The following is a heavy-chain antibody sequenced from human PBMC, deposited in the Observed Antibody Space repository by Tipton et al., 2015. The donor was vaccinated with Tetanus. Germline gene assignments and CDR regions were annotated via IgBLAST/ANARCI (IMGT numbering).Heavy chain of an antibody. J-gene: IGHJ5*02. CDR3: ARATRDYHILTGYRRTFDP. D-gene: IGHD3-9*01. V-gene: IGHV4-59*12. Sequence: TLSLTCTVSGGSISSYYWSWIRQPPGKGLEWIGYIYYSGSTNYNPSLKSRVTISVDTSKNQFSLKLSSVTAADTAVYYCARATRDYHILTGYRRTFDPRGQGTLVTVSS. CDR1: GGSISSYY. CDR2: IYYSGST.